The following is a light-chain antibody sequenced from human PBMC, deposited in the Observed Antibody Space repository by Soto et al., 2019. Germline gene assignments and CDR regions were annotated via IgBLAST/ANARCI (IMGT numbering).Light chain of an antibody. CDR1: QGISSY. J-gene: IGKJ4*01. CDR3: QQYYSYPRT. Sequence: AIRMTQSPSSFSASTGVRVTLACRASQGISSYLAWYQQKPGKAPKLLIYAASTLQSGVPSRFSGSGSGTDFTLTISCLQSEDFATYYCQQYYSYPRTFGGGTKVDIK. CDR2: AAS. V-gene: IGKV1-8*01.